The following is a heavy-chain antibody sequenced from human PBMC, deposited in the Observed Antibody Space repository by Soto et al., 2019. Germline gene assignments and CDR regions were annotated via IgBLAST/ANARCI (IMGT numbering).Heavy chain of an antibody. CDR2: ISAYNGNT. V-gene: IGHV1-18*01. CDR3: ARVDYDILTGPYGFDY. Sequence: QVQLVQSGAEVKKPGASVKVSCKASGYTFTSYGISWVRQAPGQGLEWMGWISAYNGNTNYAQKLQGRVTMTXXTXTXXAYMELRSLRSDDTAVYYCARVDYDILTGPYGFDYWGQGTLVTVSS. CDR1: GYTFTSYG. D-gene: IGHD3-9*01. J-gene: IGHJ4*02.